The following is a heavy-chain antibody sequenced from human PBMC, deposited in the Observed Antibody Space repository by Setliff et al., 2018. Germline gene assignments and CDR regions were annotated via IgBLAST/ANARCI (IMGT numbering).Heavy chain of an antibody. J-gene: IGHJ5*02. Sequence: ASVKVSCKASGYTFTGYYMHWVRQAPGRGLEWMGWMNPYSGNTGYAQKFQGRVTMTRNTSISTAYMELSSLRSEDTAVYYCTRGAGGGRCYSCWFDPWGQGTLVTVSS. D-gene: IGHD2-15*01. CDR2: MNPYSGNT. V-gene: IGHV1-8*02. CDR3: TRGAGGGRCYSCWFDP. CDR1: GYTFTGYY.